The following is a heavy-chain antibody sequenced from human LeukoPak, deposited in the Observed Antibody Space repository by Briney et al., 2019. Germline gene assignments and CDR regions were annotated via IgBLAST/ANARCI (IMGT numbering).Heavy chain of an antibody. CDR1: GGTFSSYA. D-gene: IGHD6-13*01. Sequence: SVKVSCKASGGTFSSYAISWVRQAPGQGLEWMGGIIPIFGTANYAQKFRGRVTITTDESTSTAYMELSSLRSEDTAVYYCARAYSSGYLSSSWNAPFDPWGQGTLVTVSS. CDR3: ARAYSSGYLSSSWNAPFDP. V-gene: IGHV1-69*05. CDR2: IIPIFGTA. J-gene: IGHJ5*02.